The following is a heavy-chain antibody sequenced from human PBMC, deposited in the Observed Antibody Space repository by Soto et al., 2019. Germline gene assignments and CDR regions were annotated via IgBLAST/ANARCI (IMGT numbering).Heavy chain of an antibody. D-gene: IGHD2-15*01. V-gene: IGHV4-59*01. CDR2: IYYSGST. CDR3: ARDGYCSGGSCYDSVASYYYYGMDV. CDR1: VGSISIYY. Sequence: SETLSITCTLCVGSISIYYWSWIGQPPGKGPELIGYIYYSGSTNYNPSLKSRVTISVDTSKNQFSLKLSSVTAADTAVYYCARDGYCSGGSCYDSVASYYYYGMDVWGQGTTVTGSS. J-gene: IGHJ6*01.